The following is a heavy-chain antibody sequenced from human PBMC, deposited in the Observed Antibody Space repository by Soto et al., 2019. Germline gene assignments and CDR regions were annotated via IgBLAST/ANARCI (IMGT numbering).Heavy chain of an antibody. Sequence: EVLLVESGGDLVQPGGSLTLSCAASAFTFSGYWMAWVRQPPGKGLEWVANIKEDGSGKYYLVSVRGLFTISRDNAENSLFLQMNSLRAEDTAVYYCASYCNPGTFDSWGLGTMVTVSS. D-gene: IGHD2-21*02. CDR2: IKEDGSGK. CDR1: AFTFSGYW. J-gene: IGHJ3*02. V-gene: IGHV3-7*01. CDR3: ASYCNPGTFDS.